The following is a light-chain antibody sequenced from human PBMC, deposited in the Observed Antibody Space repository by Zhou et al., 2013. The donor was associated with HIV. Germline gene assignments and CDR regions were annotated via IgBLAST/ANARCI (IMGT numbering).Light chain of an antibody. CDR1: QSVSSY. Sequence: EIVLTQSPATLSLSPGERATISCRASQSVSSYLAWYQQKPGQAPRLLITAASTRAAGVPARFSASGSGTDFTLTINGLQSEDFALYYCQQYDQWPPVTFGGGTKVEIK. V-gene: IGKV3D-15*01. CDR3: QQYDQWPPVT. CDR2: AAS. J-gene: IGKJ4*01.